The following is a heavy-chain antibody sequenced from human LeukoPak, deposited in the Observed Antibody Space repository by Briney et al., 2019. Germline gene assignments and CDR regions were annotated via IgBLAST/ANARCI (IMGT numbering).Heavy chain of an antibody. CDR2: INSDGSST. CDR1: GFTFSSYW. V-gene: IGHV3-74*01. CDR3: ARAGGSYTLLPY. Sequence: PGGSLRLSCAASGFTFSSYWMHCVRQAPGKGLVWVSRINSDGSSTSYADSVKGRFTISRDNAKNTLYLQMNSLRAEDTAVYYCARAGGSYTLLPYWGQGTLVTVSS. J-gene: IGHJ4*02. D-gene: IGHD1-26*01.